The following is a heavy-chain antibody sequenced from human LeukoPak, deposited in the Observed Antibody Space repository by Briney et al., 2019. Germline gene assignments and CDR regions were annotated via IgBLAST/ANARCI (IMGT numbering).Heavy chain of an antibody. J-gene: IGHJ4*02. CDR2: INHSGST. D-gene: IGHD2-2*01. CDR3: ARRAGLPWLVPWGVPAGNTQYYFDY. V-gene: IGHV4-34*01. Sequence: SETLSLTCAVYGGSFSGYYWSWIRQPPGKGLEWIGEINHSGSTNYNPSLKSRVTISVDTSKNQFSLKLSSVTAADTAVYYCARRAGLPWLVPWGVPAGNTQYYFDYWGQGTLVTVSS. CDR1: GGSFSGYY.